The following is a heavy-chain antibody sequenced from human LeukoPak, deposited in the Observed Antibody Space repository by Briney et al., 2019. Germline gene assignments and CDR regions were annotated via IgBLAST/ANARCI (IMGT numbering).Heavy chain of an antibody. Sequence: SETLSLTCAVYGGSFSGYYWSWIRQPPGKGLEWIGEINHSGSTNYNPSLKSRVTISVDTSKNQLSLKLSSVTAADTAVYYCARGPPTPLYYYGSGSYYSGHAFQVWFYDYWGQGTLVTVSS. CDR2: INHSGST. CDR1: GGSFSGYY. V-gene: IGHV4-34*01. D-gene: IGHD3-10*01. J-gene: IGHJ4*02. CDR3: ARGPPTPLYYYGSGSYYSGHAFQVWFYDY.